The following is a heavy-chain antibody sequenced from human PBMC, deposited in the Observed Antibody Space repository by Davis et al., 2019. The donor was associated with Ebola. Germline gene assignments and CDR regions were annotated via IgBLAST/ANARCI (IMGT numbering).Heavy chain of an antibody. CDR2: MSYRGGV. CDR3: ARAAGGYSYGTRYYYGMDV. Sequence: GSLRLSCTVSGDSISSYYWTWVRQPPGKGLEWIAYMSYRGGVNYNPSLKSRVTISIDTSKNQFSLKLTSVTAADTAVYYCARAAGGYSYGTRYYYGMDVWGKGTTVTVSS. V-gene: IGHV4-59*12. D-gene: IGHD5-18*01. CDR1: GDSISSYY. J-gene: IGHJ6*04.